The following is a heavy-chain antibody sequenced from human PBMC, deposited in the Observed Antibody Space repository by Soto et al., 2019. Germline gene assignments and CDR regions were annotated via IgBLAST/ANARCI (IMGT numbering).Heavy chain of an antibody. J-gene: IGHJ4*02. D-gene: IGHD3-22*01. CDR3: ARGGVDYYDSSGYYFSPYYFDY. Sequence: PSETLCLTCAVSGGSIRSGGYSWSWIRQPPGKGLEWIGYIYHSGSTYYNPSLKSRVTISVDRSKNQFSLKLSSVTAADTAVYYCARGGVDYYDSSGYYFSPYYFDYWGQGTLVTVSS. CDR2: IYHSGST. CDR1: GGSIRSGGYS. V-gene: IGHV4-30-2*01.